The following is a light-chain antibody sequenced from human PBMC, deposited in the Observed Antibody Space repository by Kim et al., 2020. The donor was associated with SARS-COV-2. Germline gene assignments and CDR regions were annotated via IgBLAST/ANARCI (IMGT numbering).Light chain of an antibody. J-gene: IGLJ1*01. CDR3: AAWDDSLNGYV. CDR1: NSNIGSNS. CDR2: NYN. V-gene: IGLV1-44*01. Sequence: GQGVTTSCSGSNSNIGSNSVDWYQHLPGPAPDLLIYNYNQRPSGVPDRFSASKSGSSASLAISGLQSEDEADYYCAAWDDSLNGYVFATGTKVTVL.